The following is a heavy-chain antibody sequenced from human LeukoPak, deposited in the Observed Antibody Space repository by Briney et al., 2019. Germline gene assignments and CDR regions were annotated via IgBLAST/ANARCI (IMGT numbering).Heavy chain of an antibody. V-gene: IGHV1-46*01. J-gene: IGHJ4*02. D-gene: IGHD5-18*01. Sequence: ASVKVSCEASGYTFTSYYMHWVRQAPGQGLEWMGIINPSGGSTSYAQKFQGRVTMTRDTSTSTVYMELSSLRSEDTAVYYCARGGPRGDTAMVLTYWGQGTLVTVSS. CDR2: INPSGGST. CDR1: GYTFTSYY. CDR3: ARGGPRGDTAMVLTY.